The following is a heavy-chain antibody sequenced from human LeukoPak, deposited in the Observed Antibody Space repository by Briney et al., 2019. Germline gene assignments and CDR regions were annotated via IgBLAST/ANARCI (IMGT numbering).Heavy chain of an antibody. J-gene: IGHJ4*02. CDR3: ARNYQYSSSLYY. D-gene: IGHD6-13*01. CDR1: RGSMSSYY. Sequence: KPSDTLSLTCTVSRGSMSSYYWSWIRQPPGKGLEWIGYIHYSGSTRYNPSLKSRVTISVDTSENQFSLKLSSVTAADTAVYYCARNYQYSSSLYYWGQGTLVTVSS. CDR2: IHYSGST. V-gene: IGHV4-59*01.